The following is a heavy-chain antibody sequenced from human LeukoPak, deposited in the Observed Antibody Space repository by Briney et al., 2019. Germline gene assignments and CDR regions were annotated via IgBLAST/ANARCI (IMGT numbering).Heavy chain of an antibody. CDR1: GFTFSSYS. D-gene: IGHD5-18*01. CDR2: ISYDGSNK. Sequence: GGSLRLSCAASGFTFSSYSMHWVRQAPGKGLEWVAVISYDGSNKYYADSVKGRFTISRDNSKNTPYLQMNSLRAEDTAVYYCAKDRDTAMVYYFDYWGQGTLVTVSS. CDR3: AKDRDTAMVYYFDY. V-gene: IGHV3-30*18. J-gene: IGHJ4*02.